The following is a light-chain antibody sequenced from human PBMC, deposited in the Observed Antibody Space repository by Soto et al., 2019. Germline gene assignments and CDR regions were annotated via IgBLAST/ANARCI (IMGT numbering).Light chain of an antibody. CDR2: EVS. J-gene: IGLJ2*01. V-gene: IGLV2-14*01. CDR3: RSYTSSSTLV. Sequence: QSALTQPASVSGSPGQSITISCTGTSSDVGGYNYVSWYQQHPGKAPKLMIYEVSNRPSGVSNRFSGSKSGNTASLTISGLQAEDEAYYYCRSYTSSSTLVFGGGTKVTVL. CDR1: SSDVGGYNY.